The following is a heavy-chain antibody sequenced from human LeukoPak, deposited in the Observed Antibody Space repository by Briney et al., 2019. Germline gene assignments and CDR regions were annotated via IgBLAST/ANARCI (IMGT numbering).Heavy chain of an antibody. J-gene: IGHJ4*02. CDR1: GVSVSSNSTE. Sequence: SQTLSLSCAISGVSVSSNSTEWDWIRQSPSRGLEWLGRTYYRSKWFYGYAVSVKSRIIINADTSKNQISLQLNSVTPEDTAVYYCARTAGHVDYWGQGTLVTVSS. V-gene: IGHV6-1*01. CDR3: ARTAGHVDY. CDR2: TYYRSKWFY.